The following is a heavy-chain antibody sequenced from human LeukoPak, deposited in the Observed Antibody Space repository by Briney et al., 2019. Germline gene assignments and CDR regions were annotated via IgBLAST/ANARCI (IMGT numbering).Heavy chain of an antibody. CDR2: INSDGSTT. D-gene: IGHD1-14*01. Sequence: GGSLRLSCVASVFTLSRYWMHWVRHAPGKGLVWVSRINSDGSTTIYADSVKGRFTISRDNAKNTLYLQMNSLRAEDTAVYFCASGPTGFAWGQGTLVTVSS. J-gene: IGHJ5*02. CDR1: VFTLSRYW. CDR3: ASGPTGFA. V-gene: IGHV3-74*01.